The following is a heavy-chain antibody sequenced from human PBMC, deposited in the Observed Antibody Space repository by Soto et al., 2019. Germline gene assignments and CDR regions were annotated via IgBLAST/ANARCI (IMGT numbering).Heavy chain of an antibody. Sequence: GGSLRLSCAASGFTFMSYTMNWVRQAPGTGLEWVASISSSSSYIEYADSLKGRFTTSRDNAKNSVHLQMRSLRAEDTAVYYCARGSFFYETSGYYPPDYWGQGTLVTVSS. CDR2: ISSSSSYI. J-gene: IGHJ4*02. D-gene: IGHD3-22*01. V-gene: IGHV3-21*01. CDR3: ARGSFFYETSGYYPPDY. CDR1: GFTFMSYT.